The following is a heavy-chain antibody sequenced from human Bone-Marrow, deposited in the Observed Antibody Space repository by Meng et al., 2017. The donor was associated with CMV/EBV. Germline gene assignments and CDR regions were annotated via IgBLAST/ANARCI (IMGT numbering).Heavy chain of an antibody. Sequence: GESLKISCAASGFTFSSYSMNWVRQAPGKGLEWVSVIYSGGSTYYADSVKGRFTISRDNSKNTLYLQMNSLRAEDTAVYYCARVSRSTIFGVVNYGMDVWGQGTTVTVSS. J-gene: IGHJ6*02. CDR3: ARVSRSTIFGVVNYGMDV. V-gene: IGHV3-53*01. D-gene: IGHD3-3*01. CDR1: GFTFSSYS. CDR2: IYSGGST.